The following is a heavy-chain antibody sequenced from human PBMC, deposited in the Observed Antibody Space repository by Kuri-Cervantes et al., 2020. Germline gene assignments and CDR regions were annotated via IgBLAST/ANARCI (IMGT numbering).Heavy chain of an antibody. Sequence: GESLKISCAASGFTVSSNYMTWVRQAPGKGLEWVSSISSSSSYIYYADSVKGRFTISRDNAKNSLYLQMNSLRAEDTAVYYCASSGQLGFWGQGTLVTVSS. J-gene: IGHJ4*02. CDR2: ISSSSSYI. CDR1: GFTVSSNY. CDR3: ASSGQLGF. V-gene: IGHV3-21*01. D-gene: IGHD6-13*01.